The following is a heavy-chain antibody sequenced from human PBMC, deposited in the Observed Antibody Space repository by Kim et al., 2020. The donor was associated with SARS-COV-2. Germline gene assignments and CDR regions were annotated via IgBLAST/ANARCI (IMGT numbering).Heavy chain of an antibody. CDR3: AKTTYSSSWRGSGMDV. D-gene: IGHD6-13*01. V-gene: IGHV3-9*01. CDR2: ISWNSGYI. J-gene: IGHJ6*02. Sequence: GGSLRLSCAASGFTFDDYAMHWVRQAPGKGLEWVSGISWNSGYIGYADSVKGRFTITRDNAKNSLYLQMNSLRAEDTAFYYCAKTTYSSSWRGSGMDVWGQGTMVTVSS. CDR1: GFTFDDYA.